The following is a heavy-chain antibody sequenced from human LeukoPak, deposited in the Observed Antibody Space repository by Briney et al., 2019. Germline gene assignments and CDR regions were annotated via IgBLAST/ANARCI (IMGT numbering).Heavy chain of an antibody. CDR1: GFTFSSYA. D-gene: IGHD6-19*01. V-gene: IGHV3-30-3*01. Sequence: GGSLRLSCAASGFTFSSYAMHWVRQAPGKGLEWVAVISYDGSNKYYADSVKGRFTISRDNSKNTLYLQMNSLRAEDTAVYYCARDRHSQWLVGMDVWGQGTTVTVSS. J-gene: IGHJ6*02. CDR3: ARDRHSQWLVGMDV. CDR2: ISYDGSNK.